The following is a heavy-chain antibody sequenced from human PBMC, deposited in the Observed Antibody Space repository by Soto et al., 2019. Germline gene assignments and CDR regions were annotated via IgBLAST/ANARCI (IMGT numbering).Heavy chain of an antibody. J-gene: IGHJ4*02. CDR3: ARESVGDLLKPYYFDY. D-gene: IGHD4-17*01. V-gene: IGHV3-21*01. CDR1: GFTFSSYS. CDR2: ISSSSSYI. Sequence: PGGSLRLSCAASGFTFSSYSMNWVRQAPGKGLEWVSSISSSSSYIYYADSVKGRFTISRDNAKNSLYLQMNSLRAEDTAVYYCARESVGDLLKPYYFDYWGQGTLVTVSS.